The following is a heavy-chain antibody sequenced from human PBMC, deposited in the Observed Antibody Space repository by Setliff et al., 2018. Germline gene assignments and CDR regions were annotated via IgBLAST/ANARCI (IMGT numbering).Heavy chain of an antibody. V-gene: IGHV4-38-2*01. D-gene: IGHD3-3*01. CDR1: GYSISSGYY. CDR2: IYHSGST. CDR3: ARRTEYYNFWSGHHRRCWFDP. J-gene: IGHJ5*02. Sequence: SETLSLTCAVSGYSISSGYYWGWIRQPPGKGLEWIGSIYHSGSTYYNPSLKSRVTISVDTSKNQFSLKLSSVTAADTAVYYCARRTEYYNFWSGHHRRCWFDPWGQGTLVTVSS.